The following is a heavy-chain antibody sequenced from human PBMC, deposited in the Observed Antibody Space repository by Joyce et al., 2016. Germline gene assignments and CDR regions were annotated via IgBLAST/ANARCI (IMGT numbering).Heavy chain of an antibody. J-gene: IGHJ6*02. CDR1: GFTFSTSS. D-gene: IGHD3-22*01. Sequence: EVQLVESGGGLVKPGGSLRISCAASGFTFSTSSMSWFRRAPGKGLEWVSGISSDSTYIFYADSVKGRFTVSRDNAKNSLYLQMNSLRAEDTAVFFCARGGIVYDYSMGLWGQGTTVTVSS. CDR3: ARGGIVYDYSMGL. V-gene: IGHV3-21*02. CDR2: ISSDSTYI.